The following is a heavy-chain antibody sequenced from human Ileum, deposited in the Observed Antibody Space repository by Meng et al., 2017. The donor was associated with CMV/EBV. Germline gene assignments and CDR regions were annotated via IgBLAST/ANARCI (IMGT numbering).Heavy chain of an antibody. V-gene: IGHV3-11*01. CDR3: TRDLVTSSGYFDC. J-gene: IGHJ4*02. D-gene: IGHD4-23*01. CDR1: GFTFSDSY. CDR2: ISNSGSTT. Sequence: APSGFTFSDSYMSWIRQAPGKGLEWVSYISNSGSTTYYADSVKGRFTISRDNAKNSLYLQMNSLRAEDTAVYYCTRDLVTSSGYFDCWGQGTLVTVSS.